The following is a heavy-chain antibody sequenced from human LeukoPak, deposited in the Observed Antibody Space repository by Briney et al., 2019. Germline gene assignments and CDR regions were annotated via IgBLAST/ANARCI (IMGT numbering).Heavy chain of an antibody. V-gene: IGHV1-69*04. Sequence: SVKVSCKASGGTFSSYAISWVRQAPGQGLEWMGRIIPILGIANYAQKFQGRVTITADKSTSTAYMELSSLRSEDTAVYYCASGFFDAYSRSRRQTDWFDPWGEGTLVTVS. D-gene: IGHD6-13*01. CDR2: IIPILGIA. J-gene: IGHJ5*02. CDR1: GGTFSSYA. CDR3: ASGFFDAYSRSRRQTDWFDP.